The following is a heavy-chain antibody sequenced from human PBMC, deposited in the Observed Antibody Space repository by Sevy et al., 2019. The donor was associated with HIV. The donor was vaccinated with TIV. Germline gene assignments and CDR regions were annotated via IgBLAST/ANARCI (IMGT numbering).Heavy chain of an antibody. CDR3: ARAVTYYHSSGYPTYYFDY. V-gene: IGHV1-69*13. CDR2: IIPIFGTA. D-gene: IGHD3-22*01. J-gene: IGHJ4*02. Sequence: ASVKVSCKASGGTFSSYAISWVRQAPGQGLEWMGGIIPIFGTANYAQKFQGRDTITADESTSTAYMELSSLRSEDTAVYYCARAVTYYHSSGYPTYYFDYWGQGTLVSVSS. CDR1: GGTFSSYA.